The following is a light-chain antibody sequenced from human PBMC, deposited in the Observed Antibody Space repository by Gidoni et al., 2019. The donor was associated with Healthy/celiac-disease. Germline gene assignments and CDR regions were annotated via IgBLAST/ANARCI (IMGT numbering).Light chain of an antibody. CDR2: DGS. CDR1: NLGSKS. V-gene: IGLV3-21*02. Sequence: SHALTQPPSLPVAPGQTAMITWGGNNLGSKSVRGYPQKPGQAPVLVVYDGSDRPSGIPERFSGSNSGNTATLTISRVEAGDEADYYCQVWDSSSDHVVFGGGTKLTVL. J-gene: IGLJ2*01. CDR3: QVWDSSSDHVV.